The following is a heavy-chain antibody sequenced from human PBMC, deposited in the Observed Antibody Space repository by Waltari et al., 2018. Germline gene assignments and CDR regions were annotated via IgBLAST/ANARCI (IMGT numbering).Heavy chain of an antibody. D-gene: IGHD3-16*01. Sequence: EVQLVESGGGLVQPGGSLRLSCVASGFTFRSYEVNWFRQAPGKGLEWISQISTSDSSIFYADSVKGRFTISRDNAKNSLYLQMNSLRGEDTAVYYCARVGGNYYYYMDVWGKGTTVTVSS. CDR2: ISTSDSSI. J-gene: IGHJ6*03. CDR1: GFTFRSYE. V-gene: IGHV3-48*03. CDR3: ARVGGNYYYYMDV.